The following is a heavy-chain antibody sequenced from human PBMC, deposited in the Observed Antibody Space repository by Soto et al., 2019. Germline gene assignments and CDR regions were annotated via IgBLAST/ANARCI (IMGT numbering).Heavy chain of an antibody. CDR1: GGTFSSSA. D-gene: IGHD2-2*01. Sequence: SVKVSCKAPGGTFSSSAISWVRQAPGQGLEWMGGIIPFFGTASYAQKFQARVAITADESTNTAYMELNSLRSEDTAVYYCARAHQMMYWSSTGCYPHPVYYDYYGMDVRGQATTVTVSS. J-gene: IGHJ6*02. V-gene: IGHV1-69*13. CDR2: IIPFFGTA. CDR3: ARAHQMMYWSSTGCYPHPVYYDYYGMDV.